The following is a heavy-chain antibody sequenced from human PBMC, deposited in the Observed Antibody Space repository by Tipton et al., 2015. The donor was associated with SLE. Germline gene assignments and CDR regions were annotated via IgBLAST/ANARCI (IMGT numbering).Heavy chain of an antibody. CDR2: IWYDGSNK. CDR3: ACIAVDRDAFDI. Sequence: RSLRLSCAASGFTFSSYGMHWVRQAPGKGLEWVAVIWYDGSNKYYADSVKGRFTISRDNSKNTLYLQMNSLRAEDTAVYYCACIAVDRDAFDIWGQGTMVTVSS. D-gene: IGHD6-19*01. J-gene: IGHJ3*02. V-gene: IGHV3-33*01. CDR1: GFTFSSYG.